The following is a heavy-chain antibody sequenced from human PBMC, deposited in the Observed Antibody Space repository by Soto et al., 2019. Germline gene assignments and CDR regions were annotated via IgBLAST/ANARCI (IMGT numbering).Heavy chain of an antibody. D-gene: IGHD6-19*01. V-gene: IGHV3-33*01. CDR2: IWYDGSNK. J-gene: IGHJ4*02. CDR1: GFTFSSYG. CDR3: ASGYSSGWYGGGYYFDY. Sequence: QVQLVESGGGVVQPGRSLRLSCAASGFTFSSYGMHWVRQAPGKGLEWVAVIWYDGSNKYYADSVKGRFTISRDNSKNPLYLQMNSLRAEDTAVDYCASGYSSGWYGGGYYFDYWGQGTLVTVSS.